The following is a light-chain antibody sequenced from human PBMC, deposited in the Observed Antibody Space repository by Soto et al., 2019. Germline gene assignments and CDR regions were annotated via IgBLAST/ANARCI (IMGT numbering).Light chain of an antibody. CDR2: GAS. Sequence: EIVMTQSPATLSVSPGERATLSCRASQSVSSNLAWYQQKPGQAPKLLIYGASTRATGIPARFSGSGSGTELTLTIISLQSEDFAVYYCQQYNNWPYTFGQGTKLEI. V-gene: IGKV3-15*01. CDR3: QQYNNWPYT. J-gene: IGKJ2*01. CDR1: QSVSSN.